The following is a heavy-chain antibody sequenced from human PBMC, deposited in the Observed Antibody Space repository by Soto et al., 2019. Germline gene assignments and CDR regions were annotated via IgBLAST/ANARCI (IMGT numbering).Heavy chain of an antibody. D-gene: IGHD1-20*01. CDR2: IYWNDDK. Sequence: SGPTLVNPTQTLTLTCTFSGFSLSTSGVGVGWIRQPPGKAREWLGIIYWNDDKKYSPSLRSRLGITKDTFRNQVVLTMTNVDPLDTATYYCARRRGYNWNNPAFDYWGQ. J-gene: IGHJ4*02. V-gene: IGHV2-5*01. CDR1: GFSLSTSGVG. CDR3: ARRRGYNWNNPAFDY.